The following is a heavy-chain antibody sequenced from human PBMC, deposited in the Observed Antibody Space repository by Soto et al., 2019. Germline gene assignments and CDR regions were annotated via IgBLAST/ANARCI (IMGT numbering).Heavy chain of an antibody. J-gene: IGHJ6*02. D-gene: IGHD2-2*01. V-gene: IGHV4-59*01. CDR2: IYYSGST. Sequence: PSETLSLTCTVSGGSISSYYWSWIRQPPGKGLEWIGYIYYSGSTNYNPSLKSRVTISVDTSKNQFSLKLSSVTAADTAVYYCARDRSRITMPREVYYYYGMDVWGQGTTVTVSS. CDR1: GGSISSYY. CDR3: ARDRSRITMPREVYYYYGMDV.